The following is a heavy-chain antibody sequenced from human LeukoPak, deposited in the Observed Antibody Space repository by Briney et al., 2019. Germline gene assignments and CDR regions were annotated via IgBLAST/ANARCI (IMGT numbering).Heavy chain of an antibody. CDR2: ISGSGGST. CDR1: GFTFSSYA. D-gene: IGHD3-22*01. Sequence: SGASLRLSCAASGFTFSSYAMSWVRQAPGKGLEWVSAISGSGGSTYYADSVKGRFTISRDNSKNTLYLQMNSLRAEDTAVYYCAKAPRIYYDSSGYPLDYYYGMGVWGQGTTVTVSS. CDR3: AKAPRIYYDSSGYPLDYYYGMGV. V-gene: IGHV3-23*01. J-gene: IGHJ6*02.